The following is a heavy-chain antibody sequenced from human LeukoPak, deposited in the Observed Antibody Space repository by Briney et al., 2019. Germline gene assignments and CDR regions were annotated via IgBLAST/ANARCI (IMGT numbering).Heavy chain of an antibody. Sequence: GGSLRLSCAASGFTFSSYEMNWVRQAPGKGLEWVSYISGSGRTISYADSVKGRFTISRDNAKNSLYLQMNSLRVEDTAVYHCARGGLYGYDVFDYWGQGTLVTVSS. CDR1: GFTFSSYE. CDR3: ARGGLYGYDVFDY. V-gene: IGHV3-48*03. CDR2: ISGSGRTI. D-gene: IGHD5-12*01. J-gene: IGHJ4*02.